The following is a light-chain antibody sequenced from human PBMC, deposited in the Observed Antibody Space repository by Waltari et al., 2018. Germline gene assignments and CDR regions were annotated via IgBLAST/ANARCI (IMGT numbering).Light chain of an antibody. CDR1: QSVSNTY. J-gene: IGKJ2*01. CDR2: GAS. V-gene: IGKV3-20*01. CDR3: QQFGSSPYA. Sequence: EIVLTQSPGTLSLSPGERATLSCRASQSVSNTYLAWYHQKPGQAPRLLIYGASSRATGIPERFSASGSGTDFTLTISRLEPGDSAFYYCQQFGSSPYAFGRGTKLEIK.